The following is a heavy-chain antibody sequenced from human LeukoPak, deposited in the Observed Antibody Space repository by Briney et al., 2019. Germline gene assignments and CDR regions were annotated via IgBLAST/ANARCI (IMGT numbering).Heavy chain of an antibody. V-gene: IGHV1-2*02. J-gene: IGHJ5*02. CDR3: ARDTTMITYWFDP. D-gene: IGHD5-18*01. CDR1: GYTFSDYY. Sequence: ASVKVSCKASGYTFSDYYIHWVRQAPGQGLEWMGWINPNSGGTNYAQKFQGRVTMTRDTSVSTAYMELNRLRSDDTGVYYCARDTTMITYWFDPWGQGTLVTVSS. CDR2: INPNSGGT.